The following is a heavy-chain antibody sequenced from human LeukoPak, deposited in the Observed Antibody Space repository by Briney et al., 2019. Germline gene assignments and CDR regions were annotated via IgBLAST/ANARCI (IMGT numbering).Heavy chain of an antibody. J-gene: IGHJ4*02. V-gene: IGHV1-18*01. CDR2: ISGYNGNT. Sequence: GASVKVSCKTSGDMFTSYGITWVRQAPGQGLEWMGWISGYNGNTNYAQKFQGRVTMTKDTSTSTVYMELRSLTSVDTAVYYCAREDPQQLKLDHWGQGTLVTVSS. D-gene: IGHD6-13*01. CDR1: GDMFTSYG. CDR3: AREDPQQLKLDH.